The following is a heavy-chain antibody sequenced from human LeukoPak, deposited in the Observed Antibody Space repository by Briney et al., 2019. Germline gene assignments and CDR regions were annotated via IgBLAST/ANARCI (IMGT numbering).Heavy chain of an antibody. CDR2: ISSSSSYI. CDR3: ARDRGGVAGYYYYYYGMDV. V-gene: IGHV3-21*01. J-gene: IGHJ6*02. CDR1: GFTFSSYS. D-gene: IGHD6-19*01. Sequence: GGSLRLSCAASGFTFSSYSMNWVRQAPGKGLEWVSSISSSSSYIYYADSVKGRFTISRDNAKNSLYLQMNSLRAEDTAVYYCARDRGGVAGYYYYYYGMDVWGQGTTVTVSS.